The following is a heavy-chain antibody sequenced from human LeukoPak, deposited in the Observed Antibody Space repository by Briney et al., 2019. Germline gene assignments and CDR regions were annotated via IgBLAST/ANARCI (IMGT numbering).Heavy chain of an antibody. D-gene: IGHD3-16*01. J-gene: IGHJ4*02. CDR2: ISWNGLII. CDR3: ARDPGWGALDY. CDR1: GFTFDDFS. Sequence: GGSLRLSCAASGFTFDDFSIHWVRQAPGKGLEWVSGISWNGLIIAYADSVKGRFSISRDNVKNTLYLQMSSLRVEDTAVYYCARDPGWGALDYWGQGALVIVSS. V-gene: IGHV3-9*01.